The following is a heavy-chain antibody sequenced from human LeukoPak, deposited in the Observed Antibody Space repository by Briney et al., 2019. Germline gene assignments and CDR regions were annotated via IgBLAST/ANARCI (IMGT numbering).Heavy chain of an antibody. CDR3: ARHVGSSGWYV. CDR1: GYSFTSYW. D-gene: IGHD6-19*01. Sequence: GESLKISFKASGYSFTSYWIGWVRQMPGKGLEWMGIIYPSDSDTRYSPSFQGQVTISVDKSISTAYLQWSSLKASDTAMYYCARHVGSSGWYVWGQGTLVTVSP. CDR2: IYPSDSDT. V-gene: IGHV5-51*01. J-gene: IGHJ4*02.